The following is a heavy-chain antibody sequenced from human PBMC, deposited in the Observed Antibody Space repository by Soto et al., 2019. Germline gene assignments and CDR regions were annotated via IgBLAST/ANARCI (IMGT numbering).Heavy chain of an antibody. CDR2: ICYDGSNK. CDR3: ARAAIAGSGWYAGDTANWFDP. D-gene: IGHD6-19*01. CDR1: GFTFSSYG. Sequence: GGSLRLSCAASGFTFSSYGMHWVRQAPGKGLEWVAVICYDGSNKYYADSVKGRFTISRDNSKNTLYLQMNSLRAEYTAVYYCARAAIAGSGWYAGDTANWFDPWGQGTLVTVSS. V-gene: IGHV3-33*01. J-gene: IGHJ5*02.